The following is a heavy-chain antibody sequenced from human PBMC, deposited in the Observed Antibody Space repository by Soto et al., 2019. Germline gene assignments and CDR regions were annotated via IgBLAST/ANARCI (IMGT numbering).Heavy chain of an antibody. CDR3: ARAPYGSGTRFDY. V-gene: IGHV3-74*01. CDR2: MNSDGSST. Sequence: GASLRLCCAASGFTLNSYGMHWVRQAPGKGLMWVSRMNSDGSSTSYADSVKGRFTISRDNAMNTLYLQMNSLRVEDTAVYYCARAPYGSGTRFDYWGQGTLVTVSS. D-gene: IGHD3-10*01. CDR1: GFTLNSYG. J-gene: IGHJ4*02.